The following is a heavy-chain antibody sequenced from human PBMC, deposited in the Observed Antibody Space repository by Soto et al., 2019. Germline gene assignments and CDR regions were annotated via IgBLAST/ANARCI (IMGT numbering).Heavy chain of an antibody. Sequence: ASVKVSCKASGYLFTAYSMHRVRLAPGQGLEWMGVVNPSGGGTKYAQNFQGRVTMTRDTSTTTIYMELSSLRSDDTAIYYCAREENCSGGTCYSEYFHRWGQGTLVTSPQ. CDR3: AREENCSGGTCYSEYFHR. CDR2: VNPSGGGT. CDR1: GYLFTAYS. V-gene: IGHV1-46*01. J-gene: IGHJ1*01. D-gene: IGHD2-15*01.